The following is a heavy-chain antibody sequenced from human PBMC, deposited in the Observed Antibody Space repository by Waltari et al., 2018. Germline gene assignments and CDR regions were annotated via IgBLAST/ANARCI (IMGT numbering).Heavy chain of an antibody. CDR3: ARGSRLGGSVF. J-gene: IGHJ4*02. V-gene: IGHV3-66*02. D-gene: IGHD3-16*01. Sequence: EVRLMESGGGLVQPGGSLRLSCVASGFGVTNHYMTWFRQAPGKGPEWVSIIDVGGGTYYADSVKGRFTVSRDSSANSLYLQMNNLRIDDTAVYYCARGSRLGGSVFWGQGTLVTVSS. CDR2: IDVGGGT. CDR1: GFGVTNHY.